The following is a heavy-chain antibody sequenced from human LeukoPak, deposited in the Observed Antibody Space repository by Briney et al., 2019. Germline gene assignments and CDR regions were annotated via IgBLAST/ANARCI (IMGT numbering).Heavy chain of an antibody. Sequence: ASVKVSCKASGGTFSSYAISWVRQAPGQGLEWMGRIIPILGIANYAQKFQGRVTITADKSTSTAYMELSSLRSEDTAVYYCARAYYYDSSGYQERHAFDIWGQGTMVTVSS. CDR1: GGTFSSYA. CDR2: IIPILGIA. J-gene: IGHJ3*02. V-gene: IGHV1-69*04. CDR3: ARAYYYDSSGYQERHAFDI. D-gene: IGHD3-22*01.